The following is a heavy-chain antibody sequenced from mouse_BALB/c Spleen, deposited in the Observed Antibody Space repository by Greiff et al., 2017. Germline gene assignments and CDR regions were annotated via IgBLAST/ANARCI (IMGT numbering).Heavy chain of an antibody. V-gene: IGHV5-4*02. Sequence: EVQGVESGGGLVKPGGSLKLSCAASGFTFSDYYMYWVRQTPEKRLEWVATISDGGSYTYYPDSVKGRFTISRDNAKNNLYLQMSSLKSEDTAMYYCASLYDYDFDYWGQGTTLTVSS. D-gene: IGHD2-4*01. J-gene: IGHJ2*01. CDR3: ASLYDYDFDY. CDR1: GFTFSDYY. CDR2: ISDGGSYT.